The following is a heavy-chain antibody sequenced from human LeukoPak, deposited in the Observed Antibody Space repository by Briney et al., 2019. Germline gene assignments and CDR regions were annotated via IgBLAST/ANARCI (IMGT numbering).Heavy chain of an antibody. J-gene: IGHJ5*02. V-gene: IGHV4-39*01. Sequence: PWETLSLTCNVSGGSISSNTYFWGWIRRPPGEGLEWIGSIRYSGSTYYNPSLKSRVTISVDTSNNQFSLHLTSLTAADTAVYYCETSDTVSTYNWFDPWGLGTLVTVS. CDR1: GGSISSNTYF. CDR2: IRYSGST. CDR3: ETSDTVSTYNWFDP. D-gene: IGHD5/OR15-5a*01.